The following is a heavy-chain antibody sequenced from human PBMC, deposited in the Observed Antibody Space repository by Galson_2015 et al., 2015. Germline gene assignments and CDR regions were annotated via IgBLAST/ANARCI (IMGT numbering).Heavy chain of an antibody. J-gene: IGHJ6*03. CDR3: ARASGDYGRNYYYYYYMDV. CDR1: GYTFTSYA. Sequence: SVKVSCKASGYTFTSYAMHWVRQAPGQRLEWMGWINAGNGNTKYSQKFQGRVTITRDTSASTAYMELSSLRSEDTAVYYCARASGDYGRNYYYYYYMDVWGKGTTVTVSS. CDR2: INAGNGNT. V-gene: IGHV1-3*01. D-gene: IGHD4-17*01.